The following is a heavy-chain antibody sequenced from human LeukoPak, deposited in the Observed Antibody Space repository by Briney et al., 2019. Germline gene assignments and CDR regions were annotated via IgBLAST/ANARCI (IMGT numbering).Heavy chain of an antibody. V-gene: IGHV4-34*01. CDR2: INHSGST. J-gene: IGHJ4*02. Sequence: PSETLSLTCAVYGGSFSGYYWSWTRQPPGKGLEWIGEINHSGSTNYNPSLKSRVTISVDTSKNQFSLKLSSVTAADTAVYYCASSGPTVVTNYWGQGTLVTVSS. D-gene: IGHD4-23*01. CDR1: GGSFSGYY. CDR3: ASSGPTVVTNY.